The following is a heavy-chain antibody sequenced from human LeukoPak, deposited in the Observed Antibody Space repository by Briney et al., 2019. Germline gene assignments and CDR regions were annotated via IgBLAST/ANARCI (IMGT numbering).Heavy chain of an antibody. D-gene: IGHD2-21*02. Sequence: SETLSLTCTVSGASINSSYWSWIRQPPGKGLEWIGYISYSGSTNSNPSLRSRVTMSVDTSKNQFSLKLTSMTAADTAVYYCARGRSGGVVTLDYWGQGTLVTVPS. CDR1: GASINSSY. CDR2: ISYSGST. J-gene: IGHJ4*02. V-gene: IGHV4-59*01. CDR3: ARGRSGGVVTLDY.